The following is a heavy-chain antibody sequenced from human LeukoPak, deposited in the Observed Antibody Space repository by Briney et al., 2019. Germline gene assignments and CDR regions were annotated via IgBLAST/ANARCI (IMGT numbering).Heavy chain of an antibody. CDR1: GYTFTNYA. CDR2: INTDTGNP. J-gene: IGHJ4*02. D-gene: IGHD1-26*01. CDR3: ARGSVGAHDY. Sequence: ASVKVSCKASGYTFTNYAMHWVRQAPGQRLEWMGWINTDTGNPMSAQGFTGRFVFSLDTSVSTAYLQISSLKAEDTAVFYCARGSVGAHDYWGQGTLVTVSS. V-gene: IGHV7-4-1*02.